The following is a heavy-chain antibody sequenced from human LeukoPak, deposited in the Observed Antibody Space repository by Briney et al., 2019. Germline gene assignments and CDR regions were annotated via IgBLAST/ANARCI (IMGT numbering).Heavy chain of an antibody. D-gene: IGHD3-3*01. V-gene: IGHV3-7*03. Sequence: GGSLRLSCAASGFTFSSYAMHWVRQAPGEGLEWMTNINRDGSEKNYVDSVKGRFTITRDNAENSLYLQMNSLKVEDSAIYYCATYDSWSGYNIAYWGQGTLVTVSS. CDR3: ATYDSWSGYNIAY. CDR2: INRDGSEK. CDR1: GFTFSSYA. J-gene: IGHJ4*02.